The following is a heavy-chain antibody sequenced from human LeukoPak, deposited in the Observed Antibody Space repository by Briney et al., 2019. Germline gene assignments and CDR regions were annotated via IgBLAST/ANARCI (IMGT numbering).Heavy chain of an antibody. CDR1: GFTVSSNY. Sequence: GGSLRLSCAASGFTVSSNYMSWVRQAPGKGLEWVSVIYSGGSTYYADSVKGRFTISRDNSKNTLYLQMNSLRAEDTAVYYCAREVHLGYCSGGSCYYFDYWGQGTLVTVSS. D-gene: IGHD2-15*01. V-gene: IGHV3-66*01. CDR3: AREVHLGYCSGGSCYYFDY. J-gene: IGHJ4*02. CDR2: IYSGGST.